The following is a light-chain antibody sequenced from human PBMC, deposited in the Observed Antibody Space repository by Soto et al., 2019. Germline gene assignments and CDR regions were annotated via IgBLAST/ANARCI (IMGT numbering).Light chain of an antibody. V-gene: IGKV2-28*01. CDR3: MQALQTPIT. CDR1: QSLLHSNGYNY. CDR2: LGS. Sequence: DIVMTQSPLSLPVTPGEPASISCRSSQSLLHSNGYNYLDWYLQKPGQSPQLLIYLGSNRASGVPDRFSGSGSCTDFTLKISRVEAEDVGDYYCMQALQTPITFGQGTRLEIK. J-gene: IGKJ5*01.